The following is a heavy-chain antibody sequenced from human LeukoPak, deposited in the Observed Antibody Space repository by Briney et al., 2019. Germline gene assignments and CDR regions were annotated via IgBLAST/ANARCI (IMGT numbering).Heavy chain of an antibody. J-gene: IGHJ5*02. D-gene: IGHD3-16*01. V-gene: IGHV4-59*01. Sequence: PSETLSLTCTVSGASISTYYWSWIRQSPGKGLEWIGYIYNSGSTNYNPSLKSRVNIAVETSTNQFSLKLTSVTAADTAVYYCARESGSYLWRSWLNPWGQGTLVTVSS. CDR2: IYNSGST. CDR1: GASISTYY. CDR3: ARESGSYLWRSWLNP.